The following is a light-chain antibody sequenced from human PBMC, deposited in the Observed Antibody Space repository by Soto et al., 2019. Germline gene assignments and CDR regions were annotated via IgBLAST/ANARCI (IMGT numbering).Light chain of an antibody. Sequence: EIVLTQSPGTLLLSPGERATLSCRASHNVYINSLAWYQQQPGQTPRLLIYGGATRATDVPDRFSRSESGADFALTISRLEPEDSAVYYCLQYGAALITFGPGT. V-gene: IGKV3-20*01. CDR2: GGA. CDR3: LQYGAALIT. J-gene: IGKJ3*01. CDR1: HNVYINS.